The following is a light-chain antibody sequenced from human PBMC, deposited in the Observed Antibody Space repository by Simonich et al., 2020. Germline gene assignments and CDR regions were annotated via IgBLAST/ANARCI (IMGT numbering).Light chain of an antibody. V-gene: IGLV2-14*01. Sequence: QPALTQPAPVSGSPGQSITISCTGTSKDVGGYNYVSWDQKHPGKPPKPMLYDVSKRPPGVSNRFSGSKSGNTASLTISGLQAEDEADYYCSSYTSSSIVVFGGGTKLTVL. J-gene: IGLJ2*01. CDR1: SKDVGGYNY. CDR3: SSYTSSSIVV. CDR2: DVS.